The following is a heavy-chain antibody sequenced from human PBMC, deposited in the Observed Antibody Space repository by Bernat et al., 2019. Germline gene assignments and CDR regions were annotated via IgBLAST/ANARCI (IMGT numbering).Heavy chain of an antibody. V-gene: IGHV4-39*01. J-gene: IGHJ4*02. D-gene: IGHD2-2*01. CDR1: GGSISSSSYY. CDR2: IYYSGST. Sequence: QLQLQESGPGLVKPSEILSLTCTVSGGSISSSSYYWGWIRQPPGKGLEWIGSIYYSGSTYYKPTLKSRVTISVDTSKNQFSLKLSSVTAADTAVYYCATLTLGYCSSTRCYFDYWGQGTLVTVSS. CDR3: ATLTLGYCSSTRCYFDY.